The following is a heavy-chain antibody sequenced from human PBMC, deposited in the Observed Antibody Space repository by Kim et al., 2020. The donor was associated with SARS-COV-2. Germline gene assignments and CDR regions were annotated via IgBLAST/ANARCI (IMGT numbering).Heavy chain of an antibody. CDR1: GYSFTDHA. CDR2: INAAYGDT. Sequence: ASVKVSCRASGYSFTDHAIHCVRQAPGQRLEWMGWINAAYGDTKYSQKFQNRVTFTRDTSANTAYMELSSLRSEDTAVFYCARDRYTYGFAENYFDPWGQGTLVTVSS. J-gene: IGHJ5*02. D-gene: IGHD5-18*01. CDR3: ARDRYTYGFAENYFDP. V-gene: IGHV1-3*01.